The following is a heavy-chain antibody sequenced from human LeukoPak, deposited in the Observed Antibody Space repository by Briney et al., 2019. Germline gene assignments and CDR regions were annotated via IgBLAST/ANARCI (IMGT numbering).Heavy chain of an antibody. J-gene: IGHJ5*02. Sequence: SETLSLTCTVSGGSLSSYYWSWIRQPPGKGLEWIGYIYYSGSTNYNPSLKSRVTISVDTSKSQFSLKLSSVTAADTAVYYCASEYRPGYRGGFDPWGQGTLVSVSS. V-gene: IGHV4-59*01. CDR1: GGSLSSYY. CDR2: IYYSGST. D-gene: IGHD5-12*01. CDR3: ASEYRPGYRGGFDP.